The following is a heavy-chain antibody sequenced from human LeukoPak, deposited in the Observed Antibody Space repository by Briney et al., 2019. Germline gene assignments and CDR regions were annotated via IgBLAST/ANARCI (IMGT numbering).Heavy chain of an antibody. D-gene: IGHD4-11*01. J-gene: IGHJ6*02. V-gene: IGHV1-58*01. CDR3: AAGLRGPTVTGKYYYYGMDV. Sequence: SVKVSCKASGFTFTKSALQWVRQARGQRLEWIGWIVVGSGNTDYAQKFQERVTITRDMFTSTAYMELSSLRSEDAAVYYCAAGLRGPTVTGKYYYYGMDVWGQGTTVTVSS. CDR1: GFTFTKSA. CDR2: IVVGSGNT.